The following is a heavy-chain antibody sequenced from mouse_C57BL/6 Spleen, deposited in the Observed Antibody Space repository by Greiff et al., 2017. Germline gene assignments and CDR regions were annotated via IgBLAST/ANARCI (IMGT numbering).Heavy chain of an antibody. CDR2: INPNNGGT. D-gene: IGHD1-1*01. Sequence: EVQLQQPGPELVKPGASVKISCKASGFTFTDYNMDWVKQSHGQSLEWIGDINPNNGGTIYNQKFKGKATLTVDRSSSPAYMELRSLTSEDTAVYYSARGRPGFAYWGQGTLVTVSA. CDR3: ARGRPGFAY. J-gene: IGHJ3*01. CDR1: GFTFTDYN. V-gene: IGHV1-18*01.